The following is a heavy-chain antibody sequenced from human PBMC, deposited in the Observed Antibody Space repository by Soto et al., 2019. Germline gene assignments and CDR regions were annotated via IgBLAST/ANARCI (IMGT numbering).Heavy chain of an antibody. D-gene: IGHD6-6*01. Sequence: GGSLRLSCAASGFTFSNAWMNWVRQAPGKGLEWVGRIKSKTDGGTTDYAAPVKGRFTISRDDSKNTLYLQMNSLKTEDTAVYYCTTVLSIEAFYYYYGMDVWGQGTTVTVSS. CDR2: IKSKTDGGTT. CDR3: TTVLSIEAFYYYYGMDV. V-gene: IGHV3-15*07. J-gene: IGHJ6*02. CDR1: GFTFSNAW.